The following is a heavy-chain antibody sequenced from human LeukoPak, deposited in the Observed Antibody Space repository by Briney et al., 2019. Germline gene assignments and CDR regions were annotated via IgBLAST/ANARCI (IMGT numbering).Heavy chain of an antibody. Sequence: SETLSLTCTVSGGSISSYYWSWIRQPPGKGLEWIGYIYYSGSTNYNPSLKSRVTISVDTSKNQFSLKLSSVTAADTAVYYCASQPYYDSSGYYFYWGQGTLVTVSS. CDR1: GGSISSYY. CDR2: IYYSGST. V-gene: IGHV4-59*08. J-gene: IGHJ4*02. D-gene: IGHD3-22*01. CDR3: ASQPYYDSSGYYFY.